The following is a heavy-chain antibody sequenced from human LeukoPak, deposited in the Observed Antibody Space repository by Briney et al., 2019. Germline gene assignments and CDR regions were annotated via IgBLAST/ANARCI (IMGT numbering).Heavy chain of an antibody. J-gene: IGHJ4*02. D-gene: IGHD4-17*01. CDR2: ISWDGAST. V-gene: IGHV3-43*01. CDR1: GFMFGEYS. Sequence: GGSLRLSCAASGFMFGEYSMHWVRQAPGKGLEWVSFISWDGASTYYEDSVKGRFIISRDNGKNSLYLQMNSLRTEDSALYYCAKDLPYGGYMGGLDYWGQGTLVTVSS. CDR3: AKDLPYGGYMGGLDY.